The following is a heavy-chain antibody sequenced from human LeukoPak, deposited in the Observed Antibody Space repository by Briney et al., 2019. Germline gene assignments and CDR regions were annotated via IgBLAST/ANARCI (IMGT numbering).Heavy chain of an antibody. V-gene: IGHV1-18*01. CDR1: GYTLTSYG. Sequence: ASVKVSCKASGYTLTSYGISWVRQAPGQGLEWMGWISAYNGNTNYAQKLQGRVTMTTGTSTNTAYMELRSLRSDDTAVYYCARGGEIVVVTATLDYWGQGTLVTVSS. J-gene: IGHJ4*02. CDR3: ARGGEIVVVTATLDY. CDR2: ISAYNGNT. D-gene: IGHD2-21*02.